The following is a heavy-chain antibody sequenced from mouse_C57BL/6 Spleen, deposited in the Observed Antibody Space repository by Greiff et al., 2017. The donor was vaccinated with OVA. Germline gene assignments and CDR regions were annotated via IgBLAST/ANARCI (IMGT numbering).Heavy chain of an antibody. D-gene: IGHD2-4*01. CDR2: IWSGGST. CDR1: GFSLTSYG. V-gene: IGHV2-2*01. CDR3: ARGAYDYDEAWFAY. J-gene: IGHJ3*01. Sequence: QVQLQQSGPGLVQPSQILSITCTVSGFSLTSYGVHWVRQSPGKGLEWLGVIWSGGSTDYNAAFISRLSISKDNSKSQVFFKMNSLQADDTAIYYCARGAYDYDEAWFAYWGQGTLVTVSA.